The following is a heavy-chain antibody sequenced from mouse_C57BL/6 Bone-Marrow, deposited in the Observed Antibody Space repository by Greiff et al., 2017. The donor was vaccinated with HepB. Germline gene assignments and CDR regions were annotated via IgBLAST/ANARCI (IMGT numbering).Heavy chain of an antibody. CDR1: GYTFTSYW. CDR3: AREQVTTVYYFDY. Sequence: QVQLQQPGAELVMPGASVKLSCKASGYTFTSYWMHWVKQRPGQGLEWIGEIDPSDSYTNYHQKFKGKSTLTVDKSSSTAYMQLSSLTSEDSAVYYCAREQVTTVYYFDYWGQGTTLTVSS. J-gene: IGHJ2*01. D-gene: IGHD1-1*01. V-gene: IGHV1-69*01. CDR2: IDPSDSYT.